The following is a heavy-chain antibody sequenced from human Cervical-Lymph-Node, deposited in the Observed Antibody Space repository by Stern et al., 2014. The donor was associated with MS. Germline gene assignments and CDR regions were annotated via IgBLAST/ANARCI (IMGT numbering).Heavy chain of an antibody. D-gene: IGHD2-15*01. CDR2: ISPDGRNT. CDR3: ARDRGYCSGGTCYSDGFDI. J-gene: IGHJ3*02. V-gene: IGHV3-30*03. Sequence: VHLVESGGGVVQPGRSLRLSCAASGFAFTRYSLHWVRQAPGQGLEGVAAISPDGRNTDYADAVKGRFTISRDNSKNTLYLQMNSLSAEDTAVYYCARDRGYCSGGTCYSDGFDIWGQGTMVTVSS. CDR1: GFAFTRYS.